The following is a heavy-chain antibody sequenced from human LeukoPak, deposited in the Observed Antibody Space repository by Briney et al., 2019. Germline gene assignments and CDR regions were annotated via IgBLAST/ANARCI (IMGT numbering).Heavy chain of an antibody. J-gene: IGHJ6*02. CDR3: AKAQGNYYDSSGYYYYGMDV. V-gene: IGHV3-30*02. CDR1: GFTFSSYG. Sequence: GGSLRLSCAASGFTFSSYGMHWVRQAPGKGLEWVAFIRYDGSNKYYADSVKGRFTISRDNSKNTLYLQMNSLRAEDTAVYYCAKAQGNYYDSSGYYYYGMDVWGQGTTVTVSS. D-gene: IGHD3-22*01. CDR2: IRYDGSNK.